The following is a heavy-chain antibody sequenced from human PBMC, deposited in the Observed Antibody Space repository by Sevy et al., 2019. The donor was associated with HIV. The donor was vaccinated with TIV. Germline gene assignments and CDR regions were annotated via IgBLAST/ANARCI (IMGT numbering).Heavy chain of an antibody. J-gene: IGHJ4*02. Sequence: ASVMVSCKASGYSFTTYRITWLRLAPGQGLEWMGWISPHNGDTNYVQNLQGRVTMITDTSTSTAYMELRSLRSDDTAVYYCARAYCSGGSCYSLAYWGQGTRVTVSS. CDR2: ISPHNGDT. CDR1: GYSFTTYR. V-gene: IGHV1-18*01. D-gene: IGHD2-15*01. CDR3: ARAYCSGGSCYSLAY.